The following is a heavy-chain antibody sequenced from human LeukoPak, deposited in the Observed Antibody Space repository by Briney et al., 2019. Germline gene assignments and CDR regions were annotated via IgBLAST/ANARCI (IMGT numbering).Heavy chain of an antibody. J-gene: IGHJ4*02. CDR2: ISGSGGST. CDR3: AKDSGLSGAPTDY. D-gene: IGHD3-16*02. Sequence: GGSLRLSCAASGFTFSSYAMRWLPQAPGKGLEWVSAISGSGGSTYYADSVKGRFTISRDNSKNTLYLQMNSLRAEDTAVYYCAKDSGLSGAPTDYWGQGTLVTVSS. CDR1: GFTFSSYA. V-gene: IGHV3-23*01.